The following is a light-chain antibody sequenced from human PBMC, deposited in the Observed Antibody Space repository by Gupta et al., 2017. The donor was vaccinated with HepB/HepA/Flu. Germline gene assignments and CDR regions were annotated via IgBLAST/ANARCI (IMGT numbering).Light chain of an antibody. CDR2: GAS. Sequence: EIVLTPSPATLSVSPGERATPSCRASQSVSSNLAWYQQKPGQAPRLLIYGASTRATGIPARFSGSGSGTEFTLTISSRQSEDFAVYYCQQYNNWPPYTFGQGTKVEIK. CDR1: QSVSSN. V-gene: IGKV3-15*01. J-gene: IGKJ1*01. CDR3: QQYNNWPPYT.